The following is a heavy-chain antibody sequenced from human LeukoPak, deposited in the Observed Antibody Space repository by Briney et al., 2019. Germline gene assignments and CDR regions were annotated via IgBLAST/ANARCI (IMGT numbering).Heavy chain of an antibody. CDR1: GGSISSYY. V-gene: IGHV4-59*01. D-gene: IGHD2/OR15-2a*01. Sequence: SETLSLTCTVSGGSISSYYWSWIRQPPWKGLELIGYIYYSGSTNYNPAPKSRVTISVDTSKNQFSLKLSSVTAADTAVYSCARGFYYFDYWGQGTLVTVSS. CDR2: IYYSGST. J-gene: IGHJ4*02. CDR3: ARGFYYFDY.